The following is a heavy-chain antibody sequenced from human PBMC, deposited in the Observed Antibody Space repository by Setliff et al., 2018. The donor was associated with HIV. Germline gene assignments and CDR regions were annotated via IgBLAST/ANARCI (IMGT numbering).Heavy chain of an antibody. D-gene: IGHD6-19*01. Sequence: LSLSCATSEFTFSSYAMGWVRQAPERGLEWVSVIQSDGSRTSYSDSVRGRFTISRDNSKNTLFLEMSSLSADDTAIYYCAKLPHSSAWYSPFYYFEYWGQGTLVTVSS. CDR2: IQSDGSRT. J-gene: IGHJ4*02. V-gene: IGHV3-23*03. CDR1: EFTFSSYA. CDR3: AKLPHSSAWYSPFYYFEY.